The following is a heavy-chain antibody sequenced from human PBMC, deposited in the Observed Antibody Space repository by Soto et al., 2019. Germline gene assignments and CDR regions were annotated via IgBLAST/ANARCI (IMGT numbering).Heavy chain of an antibody. Sequence: ASVKVSCKVSGYTLTELSMHWVRQAPGKGLEWMGGFDPEDGETIYAQKFQGRVTMTEDTSTDTAYMELSSLRSEDTAVHYCATYVLMSGSHNFDYWGQGTLVTVSS. CDR1: GYTLTELS. CDR3: ATYVLMSGSHNFDY. CDR2: FDPEDGET. D-gene: IGHD1-26*01. V-gene: IGHV1-24*01. J-gene: IGHJ4*02.